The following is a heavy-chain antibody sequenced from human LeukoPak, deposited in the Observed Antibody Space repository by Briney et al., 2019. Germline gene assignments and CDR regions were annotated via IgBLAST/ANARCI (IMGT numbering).Heavy chain of an antibody. J-gene: IGHJ4*02. CDR3: ARDRVGTLY. CDR2: LNGDGTSA. CDR1: GFAFSSYW. Sequence: PGGSLRLSCAASGFAFSSYWMHWVRQTPGQGLVWVSRLNGDGTSATYADSVKGRFTISRDNAKNTLYLQMNSLRAEDTAVYYCARDRVGTLYWGQGTLVTVSS. V-gene: IGHV3-74*01. D-gene: IGHD4-23*01.